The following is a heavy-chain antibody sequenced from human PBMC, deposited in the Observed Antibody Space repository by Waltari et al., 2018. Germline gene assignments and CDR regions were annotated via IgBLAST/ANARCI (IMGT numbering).Heavy chain of an antibody. CDR3: ASGTTSTEGYYYCMDV. J-gene: IGHJ6*03. V-gene: IGHV4-38-2*01. CDR1: GYCISRGYH. CDR2: TYHSGIT. Sequence: QVQLQESGPGLVKPSETLSLTCAVSGYCISRGYHWGWIQQPPGKGLEWIGSTYHSGITYYPPFLKIQVTVSVITSMDQCALMLISVTAADTAVYYCASGTTSTEGYYYCMDVCGKGTTVTVSS. D-gene: IGHD1-1*01.